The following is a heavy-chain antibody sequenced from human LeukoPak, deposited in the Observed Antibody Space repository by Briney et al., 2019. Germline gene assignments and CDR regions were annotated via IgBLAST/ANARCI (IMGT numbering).Heavy chain of an antibody. CDR2: IGPDGDT. CDR3: AKEGISSSRRIFQH. J-gene: IGHJ1*01. CDR1: GFTLSSTD. Sequence: GGSLRLSCPVSGFTLSSTDMHWVRQVQGKGLEWVSHIGPDGDTHYPDSVKGRFTISRDNSKNTLYLQMNSLRAEDTAVYYCAKEGISSSRRIFQHWGQGTLVTVSS. D-gene: IGHD6-13*01. V-gene: IGHV3-13*01.